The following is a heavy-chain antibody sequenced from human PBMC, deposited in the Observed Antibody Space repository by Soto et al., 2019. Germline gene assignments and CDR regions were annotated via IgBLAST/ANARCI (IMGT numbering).Heavy chain of an antibody. CDR3: ARDRLARGIPVAGRIDY. CDR2: ISSTGALM. J-gene: IGHJ4*02. CDR1: GFTFSSYS. D-gene: IGHD6-19*01. V-gene: IGHV3-21*01. Sequence: GGSLRLSCAASGFTFSSYSMNWVRQAPGKGLEWVSSISSTGALMYYADSVKGRFTISRDDADNSLYLQMNSLRVEDTAVYYCARDRLARGIPVAGRIDYWGQGALVTV.